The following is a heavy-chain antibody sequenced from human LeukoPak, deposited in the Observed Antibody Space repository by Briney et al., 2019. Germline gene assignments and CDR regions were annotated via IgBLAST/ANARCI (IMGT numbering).Heavy chain of an antibody. D-gene: IGHD2-2*01. V-gene: IGHV4-59*01. J-gene: IGHJ5*02. CDR2: IYYSGST. CDR3: ARSSTPKGGFDP. Sequence: SETLSLACTVSGGSISSYYWSWIRQPPGKGLEWIGYIYYSGSTNYNPSLKSRVTISVDTSKNQFSLKLSSVTAADTAVYYCARSSTPKGGFDPWGQGTLVTVSS. CDR1: GGSISSYY.